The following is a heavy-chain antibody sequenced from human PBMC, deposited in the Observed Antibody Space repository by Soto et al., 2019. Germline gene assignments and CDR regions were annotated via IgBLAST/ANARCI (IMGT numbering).Heavy chain of an antibody. J-gene: IGHJ4*02. CDR2: ISYDGKSA. CDR3: ARPAGDFDRSGDPFDN. D-gene: IGHD2-21*02. Sequence: QVQLVESGGGLVRPGTSLRLSCAASGFSFKTYALHWVRQAPGKGLEWLGMISYDGKSAYYADSVKGRFTFSRDNSKSTVYLQMSGLRSDDTALYYCARPAGDFDRSGDPFDNWGLGTLVTVSA. CDR1: GFSFKTYA. V-gene: IGHV3-30*04.